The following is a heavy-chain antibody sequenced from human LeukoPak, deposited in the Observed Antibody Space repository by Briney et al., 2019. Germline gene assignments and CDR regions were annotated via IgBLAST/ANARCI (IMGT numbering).Heavy chain of an antibody. CDR1: GFTFSSYA. CDR2: ISYDGSNK. CDR3: AKSVGSWNNYYYMDV. J-gene: IGHJ6*03. D-gene: IGHD2-15*01. V-gene: IGHV3-30*04. Sequence: GGSLRLSCAASGFTFSSYAMHWVRQAPGKGLEWVAVISYDGSNKYYADSVKGRFTISRDNSKNTLYLQMNSLRAEDTAVFYCAKSVGSWNNYYYMDVWGKGTTVTVSS.